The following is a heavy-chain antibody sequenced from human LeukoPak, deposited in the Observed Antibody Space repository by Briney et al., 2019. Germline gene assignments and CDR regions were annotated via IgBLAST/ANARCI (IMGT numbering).Heavy chain of an antibody. J-gene: IGHJ6*04. CDR1: GGSISSYY. CDR2: IYTSGST. CDR3: AKRPEPNRTPRPHHHHHLDG. V-gene: IGHV4-4*07. D-gene: IGHD1-14*01. Sequence: SETLSLTCTVSGGSISSYYWSWIRQPAGKGLEWIGRIYTSGSTNYNPSLKSRVTMSVDTSKNQFSLKLSSVTAADTAVYYCAKRPEPNRTPRPHHHHHLDGRGKGTTVTVSS.